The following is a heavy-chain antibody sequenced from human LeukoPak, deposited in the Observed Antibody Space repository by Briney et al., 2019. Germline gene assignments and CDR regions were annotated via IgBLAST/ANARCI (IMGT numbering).Heavy chain of an antibody. CDR3: AKDRGDSTFDY. D-gene: IGHD2-21*02. CDR2: ISYDGNNK. V-gene: IGHV3-30*04. CDR1: GFTFSSYA. Sequence: PGGSLRLSCAASGFTFSSYAMHWVRQAPGKGLEWVAVISYDGNNKYYADSVKGRFTISRDNSKNTLYLQMNSLRAEDTAVYYCAKDRGDSTFDYWGQGTLVTVSS. J-gene: IGHJ4*02.